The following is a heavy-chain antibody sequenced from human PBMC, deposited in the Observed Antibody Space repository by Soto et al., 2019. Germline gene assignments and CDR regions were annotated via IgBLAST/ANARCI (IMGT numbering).Heavy chain of an antibody. CDR1: GYTFTSYA. D-gene: IGHD3-3*01. V-gene: IGHV1-3*01. J-gene: IGHJ4*02. Sequence: QVQLVQSGAEVKKPGASVKVSCKASGYTFTSYAMHWVRQASGQRLDWMGWINAGNGNTKYSQKFQGRVTITRDKSASTAYMELSSLSSEVTAVYYCARVRSGGDFDYWGQGTLVTVSS. CDR2: INAGNGNT. CDR3: ARVRSGGDFDY.